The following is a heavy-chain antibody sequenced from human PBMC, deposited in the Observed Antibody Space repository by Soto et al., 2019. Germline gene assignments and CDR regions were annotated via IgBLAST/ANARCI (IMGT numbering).Heavy chain of an antibody. J-gene: IGHJ4*02. CDR2: ISSTTNYI. CDR1: GFTFTRYS. Sequence: GGSLRLSCAASGFTFTRYSMNWVRPAPGKGLEWVSSISSTTNYIYYADSMKGRFTVSRDNAKNSVYLEMNSLSAEDTALYYCARESEDLTSNFDYWGQGTLVTVSS. CDR3: ARESEDLTSNFDY. V-gene: IGHV3-21*01.